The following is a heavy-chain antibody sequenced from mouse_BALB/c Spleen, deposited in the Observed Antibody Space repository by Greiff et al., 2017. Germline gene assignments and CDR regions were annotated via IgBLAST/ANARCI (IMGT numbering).Heavy chain of an antibody. D-gene: IGHD2-14*01. CDR3: ARDYRYDGAMDY. CDR1: GFTFTDYY. Sequence: EVMLVESGGGLVQPGGSLRLSCATSGFTFTDYYMSWVRQPPGKALEWLGFIRNKANGYTTEYSASVKGRFTISRDNSQSILYLQMNTLRAEDSATYYCARDYRYDGAMDYWGPGTSVTVSS. J-gene: IGHJ4*01. V-gene: IGHV7-3*02. CDR2: IRNKANGYTT.